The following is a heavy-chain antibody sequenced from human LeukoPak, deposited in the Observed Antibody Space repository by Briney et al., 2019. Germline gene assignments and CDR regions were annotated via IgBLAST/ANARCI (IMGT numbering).Heavy chain of an antibody. J-gene: IGHJ6*02. CDR1: GGSFSGYY. V-gene: IGHV4-34*09. Sequence: SETLSLTCAVYGGSFSGYYWSWIRQPPGKGLEWIGEINHSGSTYYNPSLKSRVTISVDTSKSQFSLKLSSVTAADTAVYYCAGGVYYYYGMDVWGQGTTVTVSS. CDR2: INHSGST. CDR3: AGGVYYYYGMDV.